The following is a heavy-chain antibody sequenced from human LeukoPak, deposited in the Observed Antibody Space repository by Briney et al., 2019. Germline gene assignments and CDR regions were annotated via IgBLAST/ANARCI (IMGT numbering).Heavy chain of an antibody. V-gene: IGHV4-34*01. J-gene: IGHJ4*02. Sequence: SETLSLTCAVYGGSFSGYYWSWIRQPPGKGLEWIGEINHSGSTNYNPSLKSRVTISVDTSKNQFSLKLSSVTAADTAVYYCARVRTPLYDSSGYYYKWGQGTLVTVSS. CDR3: ARVRTPLYDSSGYYYK. CDR1: GGSFSGYY. D-gene: IGHD3-22*01. CDR2: INHSGST.